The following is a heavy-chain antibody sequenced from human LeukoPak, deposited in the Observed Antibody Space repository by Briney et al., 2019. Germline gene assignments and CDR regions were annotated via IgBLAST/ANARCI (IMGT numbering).Heavy chain of an antibody. V-gene: IGHV4-38-2*02. Sequence: SETLSLTCTVSGYSISSGYYWGWIRQPPGKGREWIGSIYHSGSTYYNPSLKSRVTISVDTSKNQFSLKLSSVTAADTAVYYCARQKGLAVAGHYYFYYYMDVWGKGTTVTVSS. CDR1: GYSISSGYY. D-gene: IGHD6-19*01. CDR2: IYHSGST. CDR3: ARQKGLAVAGHYYFYYYMDV. J-gene: IGHJ6*03.